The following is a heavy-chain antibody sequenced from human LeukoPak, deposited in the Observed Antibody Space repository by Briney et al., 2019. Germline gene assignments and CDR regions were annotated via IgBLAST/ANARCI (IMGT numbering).Heavy chain of an antibody. D-gene: IGHD1-26*01. CDR1: GRSISSYY. CDR3: ARIKVGATADY. Sequence: RPSETLSLTCTVSGRSISSYYWTWIRQPPGKGLEGIGFIDYTGGTNYSPSLKSRVTISVDTSKNQFSLKLTSVTAADTAVYYCARIKVGATADYWGEGALVTVSS. V-gene: IGHV4-59*01. CDR2: IDYTGGT. J-gene: IGHJ4*02.